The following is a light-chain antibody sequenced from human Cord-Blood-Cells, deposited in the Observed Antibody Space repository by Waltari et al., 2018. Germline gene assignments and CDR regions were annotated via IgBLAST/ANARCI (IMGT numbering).Light chain of an antibody. J-gene: IGLJ1*01. V-gene: IGLV2-11*01. CDR1: SSDVGGYNY. CDR3: CSYAGSYSYV. Sequence: SALTQPRSVSGSPGQSVTISCTGTSSDVGGYNYVSWYQQHPGKAPKLMIYDVSKRPSGVPDRFSGSKSGNTASLTISGLQAEDEADYSCCSYAGSYSYVFGTGPKVTVL. CDR2: DVS.